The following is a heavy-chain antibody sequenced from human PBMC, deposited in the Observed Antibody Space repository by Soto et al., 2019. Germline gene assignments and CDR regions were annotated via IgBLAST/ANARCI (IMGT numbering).Heavy chain of an antibody. CDR1: GYTFTSYG. V-gene: IGHV1-18*01. D-gene: IGHD5-18*01. CDR2: ISAYNGNT. J-gene: IGHJ6*02. Sequence: VKVSCKASGYTFTSYGISWVRQAPGQGLEWMGWISAYNGNTNYAQKLQGRVTMTTDTSTSTAYMELRSLRSDDTAVYYCARDTTALDYYYGLDVWGQGTTVTVSS. CDR3: ARDTTALDYYYGLDV.